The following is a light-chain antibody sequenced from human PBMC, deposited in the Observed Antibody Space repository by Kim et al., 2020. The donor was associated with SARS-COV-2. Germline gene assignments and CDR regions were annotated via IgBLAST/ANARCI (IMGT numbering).Light chain of an antibody. CDR1: QSVSSY. CDR3: QQRSNWPPYT. Sequence: LSPGERATGSCRASQSVSSYLAWYQQKPGQAPRHLIYDASNRATGIPARFSGSGSGTDFTLTISSLEPEDFAVYYCQQRSNWPPYTFGQGTKLEI. V-gene: IGKV3-11*01. J-gene: IGKJ2*01. CDR2: DAS.